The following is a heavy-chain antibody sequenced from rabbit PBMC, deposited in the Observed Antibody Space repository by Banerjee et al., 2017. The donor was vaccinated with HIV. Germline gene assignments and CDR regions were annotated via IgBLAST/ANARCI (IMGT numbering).Heavy chain of an antibody. Sequence: QSLEESGGDLVQPGASLTLTCKASGFSFSSGLPMCWVRQAPGKGLEWIASVDTGDGTTYYASWAKGRLTISKTSSTTVTLQMTSLTAADMATYFCARDLAYSAGYGDFNLWGPGTLVTVS. CDR1: GFSFSSGLP. D-gene: IGHD6-1*01. CDR2: VDTGDGTT. J-gene: IGHJ4*01. V-gene: IGHV1S40*01. CDR3: ARDLAYSAGYGDFNL.